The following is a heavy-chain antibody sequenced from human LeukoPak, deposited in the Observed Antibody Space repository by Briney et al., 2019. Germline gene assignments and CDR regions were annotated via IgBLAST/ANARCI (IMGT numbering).Heavy chain of an antibody. D-gene: IGHD1-26*01. CDR3: ARGPPGIVGANSLFDY. V-gene: IGHV1-69*01. J-gene: IGHJ4*02. Sequence: ASVKVSCKASGGTFSSHAISWVRQAPGQGLEWMGGIIPIFGTANYAQKFQGRVTITADESTSTAYMELSSLRSEDTAVYYCARGPPGIVGANSLFDYWGQGTLVTVSS. CDR2: IIPIFGTA. CDR1: GGTFSSHA.